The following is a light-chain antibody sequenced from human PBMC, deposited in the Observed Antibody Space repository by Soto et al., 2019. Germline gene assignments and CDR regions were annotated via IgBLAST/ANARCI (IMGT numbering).Light chain of an antibody. CDR3: AAWDDSLSGYV. J-gene: IGLJ1*01. CDR2: RNN. Sequence: QSVLTQPPSASGTPGQRVTISCSGSSSNIGSNYVYWYQQLPGTAPKLLIYRNNQRPSGVPDRFSGSKSGTLASLAISGLRSEDEADYYCAAWDDSLSGYVFGTGTRSPS. V-gene: IGLV1-47*01. CDR1: SSNIGSNY.